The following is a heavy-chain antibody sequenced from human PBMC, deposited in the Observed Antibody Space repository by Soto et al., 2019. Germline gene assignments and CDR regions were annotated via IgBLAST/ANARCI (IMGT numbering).Heavy chain of an antibody. J-gene: IGHJ3*02. CDR2: IWYDGNNK. CDR3: ARIPFPPAHDYDYFHAVFDI. V-gene: IGHV3-33*01. D-gene: IGHD5-12*01. CDR1: GFILSNYG. Sequence: GGSLRLSCAASGFILSNYGMHWVRQAPGKGLEWVAIIWYDGNNKFYADSVKGRFTISRDDSKNVLFLQMNSLRAEDTAVYFCARIPFPPAHDYDYFHAVFDIWGQGTTVTVSS.